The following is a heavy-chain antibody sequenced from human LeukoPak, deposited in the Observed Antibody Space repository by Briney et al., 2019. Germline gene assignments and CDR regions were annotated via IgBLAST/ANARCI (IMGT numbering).Heavy chain of an antibody. D-gene: IGHD1-1*01. CDR3: ASGTVSGRDGLFGAFDI. CDR1: GFTFSSYE. CDR2: ISSSGYPI. V-gene: IGHV3-48*03. Sequence: PRGSLRLSCAASGFTFSSYEMNWVRQAPGKGLEWVSYISSSGYPIYYADSVKGRFTISRDNAKHSLYLQMNSLRAEDTALYYCASGTVSGRDGLFGAFDIWGQGTMVTVSS. J-gene: IGHJ3*02.